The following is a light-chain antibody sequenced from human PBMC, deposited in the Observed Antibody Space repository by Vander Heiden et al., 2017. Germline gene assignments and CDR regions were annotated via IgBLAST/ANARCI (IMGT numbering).Light chain of an antibody. J-gene: IGLJ2*01. CDR2: GNS. CDR1: SSNIGAGYD. CDR3: QTYDSSRSGVV. Sequence: QSALTQLPSVSGAPGQRVTISCTRSSSNIGAGYDVHSYQQLPGTAPNLLIYGNSNRPSGVPDRFSGSKSGTSASLAITGLQAEDEADYYCQTYDSSRSGVVFGGGTKLTVL. V-gene: IGLV1-40*01.